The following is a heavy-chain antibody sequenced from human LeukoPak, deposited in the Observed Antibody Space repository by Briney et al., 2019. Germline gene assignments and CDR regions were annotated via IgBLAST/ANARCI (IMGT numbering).Heavy chain of an antibody. Sequence: GGSLRVSCAASGFTFKLYWMHWVRQVPGKRPVWVSRINDDGSDTIYADSVRGRFTISRDDAKNTVYLQMNNLRAEDTAVYYCVRGGPSTWSWGQGTLVTVSS. V-gene: IGHV3-74*01. CDR1: GFTFKLYW. J-gene: IGHJ5*02. CDR3: VRGGPSTWS. CDR2: INDDGSDT. D-gene: IGHD2-15*01.